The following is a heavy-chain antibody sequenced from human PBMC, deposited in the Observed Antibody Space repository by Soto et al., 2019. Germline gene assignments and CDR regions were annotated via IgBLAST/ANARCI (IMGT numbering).Heavy chain of an antibody. CDR3: ARVVPGAEAWFGP. CDR1: GYTFSNHG. V-gene: IGHV1-18*01. D-gene: IGHD2-2*01. Sequence: ASVKVFCKTSGYTFSNHGITWVRQAPGQPLEWLGWISLYSDGTNYAQKFQGRVSMTTDTSTTTAYMELRSLRSDDTAVYYCARVVPGAEAWFGPWGQGTLVTVSS. CDR2: ISLYSDGT. J-gene: IGHJ5*02.